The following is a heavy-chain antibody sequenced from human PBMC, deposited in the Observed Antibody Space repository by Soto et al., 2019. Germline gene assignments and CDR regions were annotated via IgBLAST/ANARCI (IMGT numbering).Heavy chain of an antibody. CDR2: IIPILGTA. Sequence: QVQLVQSGAEVKKPGSSVKVSCKASVGTFSSYAISWVRQAPGQGLEWMGGIIPILGTADYAQKFQGRVTITADESTRTAYMELSRLRYEDTAVYYCASHSGSSPEGRYYYGMDVWGQGTTVTVSS. V-gene: IGHV1-69*12. CDR3: ASHSGSSPEGRYYYGMDV. CDR1: VGTFSSYA. D-gene: IGHD1-26*01. J-gene: IGHJ6*02.